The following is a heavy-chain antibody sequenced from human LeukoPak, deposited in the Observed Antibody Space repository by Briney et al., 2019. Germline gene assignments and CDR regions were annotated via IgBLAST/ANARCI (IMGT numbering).Heavy chain of an antibody. CDR1: GYSISSGYY. CDR3: ARRRAYCGGDCYFDY. J-gene: IGHJ4*02. D-gene: IGHD2-21*02. Sequence: PSETLSLTCTVSGYSISSGYYWGWIRQPPGKGLEWIGSIYHSGSTYYNPSLKSRVTISVDTSKNQFSLKLSSVTAADTAVYYCARRRAYCGGDCYFDYWGQGTLVTVSS. V-gene: IGHV4-38-2*02. CDR2: IYHSGST.